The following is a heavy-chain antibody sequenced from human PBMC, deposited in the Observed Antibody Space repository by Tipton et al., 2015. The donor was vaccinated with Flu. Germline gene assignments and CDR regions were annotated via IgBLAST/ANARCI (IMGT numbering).Heavy chain of an antibody. CDR2: LHYSEAP. V-gene: IGHV4-38-2*02. J-gene: IGHJ4*02. CDR1: GYSISSGSY. D-gene: IGHD3-10*01. CDR3: ARVPRFGNSFWGYFDF. Sequence: TLSLTCSVSGYSISSGSYWGWIRQPPGKGLEWIAHLHYSEAPTYNPPLGSRVTVSLDTSKNQFSLNLRSVTAADTAVYYCARVPRFGNSFWGYFDFWGQGAPVTVSS.